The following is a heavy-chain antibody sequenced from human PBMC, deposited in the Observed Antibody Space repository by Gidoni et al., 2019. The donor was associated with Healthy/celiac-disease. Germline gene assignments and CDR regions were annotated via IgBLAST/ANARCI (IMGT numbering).Heavy chain of an antibody. Sequence: QLQLQESGPGLAKPSETLSLTCTVSGGSISSSSYYWGWIRQPPGKGLEWIGSIYYSGSTYYNPSLKSRVTISVDTFKNQFSLKLSSVTAADTAVYYCARVRRGSYSGLGRIFDYWGQGTLVTVSS. CDR2: IYYSGST. V-gene: IGHV4-39*07. CDR1: GGSISSSSYY. J-gene: IGHJ4*02. D-gene: IGHD1-26*01. CDR3: ARVRRGSYSGLGRIFDY.